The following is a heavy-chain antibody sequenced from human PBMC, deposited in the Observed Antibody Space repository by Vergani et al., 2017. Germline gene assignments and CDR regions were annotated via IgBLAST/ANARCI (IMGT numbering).Heavy chain of an antibody. D-gene: IGHD1-26*01. J-gene: IGHJ4*02. V-gene: IGHV1-69*04. CDR2: IIPILGIA. CDR1: GGTFSSYA. Sequence: QVQLVQSGAEVKKPGSSVKVSCKASGGTFSSYAISWVRQAPGQGLEWMGRIIPILGIANYAQKFQGRVTITADKSTSTAYMELSSLGSEETAVYYCARERVEVGGSYHLDYWGQGTLVTVSS. CDR3: ARERVEVGGSYHLDY.